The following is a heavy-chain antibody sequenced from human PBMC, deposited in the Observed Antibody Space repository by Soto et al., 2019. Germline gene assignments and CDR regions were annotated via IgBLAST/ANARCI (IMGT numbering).Heavy chain of an antibody. V-gene: IGHV4-39*02. J-gene: IGHJ5*02. CDR3: ARIEGPSGAGWSDP. Sequence: QLQLQESGPGLVKPSETLSLTCTVSGDSISSRNYYWGWIRQPPGKGLEWIASIYYSGSTYYNPSLKRRVTTSVDTSNNHFSLNLRSVPAADTAVYYCARIEGPSGAGWSDPWVQGTLVTVSS. CDR1: GDSISSRNYY. CDR2: IYYSGST. D-gene: IGHD7-27*01.